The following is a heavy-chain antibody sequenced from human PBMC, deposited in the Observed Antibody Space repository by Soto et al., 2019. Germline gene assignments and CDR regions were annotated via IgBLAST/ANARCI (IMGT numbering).Heavy chain of an antibody. D-gene: IGHD3-3*01. Sequence: AGCLTLSCSASGFPFSSYGMNWVRPAPGKWLEWVSSISSSSSYIYYADSVKGRFTISRDNAKNSLYLQMNSLRAEDTAVYYCASSFTIFGVVVPNTLDYWGQGTLVTFS. CDR3: ASSFTIFGVVVPNTLDY. CDR1: GFPFSSYG. J-gene: IGHJ4*02. CDR2: ISSSSSYI. V-gene: IGHV3-21*01.